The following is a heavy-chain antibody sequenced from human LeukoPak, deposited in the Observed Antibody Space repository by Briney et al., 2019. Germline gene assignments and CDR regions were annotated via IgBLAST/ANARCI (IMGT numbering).Heavy chain of an antibody. V-gene: IGHV3-7*01. CDR3: ARESFAARWD. CDR2: IKQDGSQK. Sequence: GGSLRLSCAASGFTFSSNGMSWVRQAPGKGLEWVANIKQDGSQKYYVDSVKGRFTISRDNANNLLYLQMNSLRAEDTAVYYCARESFAARWDWGQGTLVTVSS. D-gene: IGHD6-6*01. J-gene: IGHJ4*02. CDR1: GFTFSSNG.